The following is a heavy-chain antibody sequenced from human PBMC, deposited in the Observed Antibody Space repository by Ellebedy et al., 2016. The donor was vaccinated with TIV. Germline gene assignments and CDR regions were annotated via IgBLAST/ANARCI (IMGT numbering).Heavy chain of an antibody. CDR2: FGVSGDST. CDR3: AKGRSGTYIHHAFDY. J-gene: IGHJ4*02. Sequence: GESLKISCAASGFTFSNYAMSWVRQAPGKGLEWVSGFGVSGDSTHYAESVKGRFTISRDNFKNTLYLQMNSLRAEDTAIYYCAKGRSGTYIHHAFDYWGQGTLVTVSS. CDR1: GFTFSNYA. V-gene: IGHV3-23*01. D-gene: IGHD1-14*01.